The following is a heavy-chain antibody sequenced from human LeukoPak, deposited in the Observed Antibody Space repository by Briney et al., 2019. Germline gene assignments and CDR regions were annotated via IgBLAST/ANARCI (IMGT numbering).Heavy chain of an antibody. CDR2: ISYHGSDK. D-gene: IGHD2-2*01. J-gene: IGHJ4*02. CDR3: ARDNRGVIGLAVPAAALDC. Sequence: GGSLRLSCGASGFTFSSYAMHWVRQAPGKGLEWVALISYHGSDKYYADSVKGRFTISRDNSKNTLSLQMDSLRPEDTALYFCARDNRGVIGLAVPAAALDCWGQGTLVTVSS. V-gene: IGHV3-30*04. CDR1: GFTFSSYA.